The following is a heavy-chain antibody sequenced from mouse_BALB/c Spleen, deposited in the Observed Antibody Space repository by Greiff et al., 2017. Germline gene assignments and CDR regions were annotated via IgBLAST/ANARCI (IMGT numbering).Heavy chain of an antibody. CDR1: GFTFSSFG. Sequence: EVKLVESGGGLVQPGGSRKLSCAASGFTFSSFGMHWVRQAPEKGLEWVAYISSGSSTIYYADTVKGRFTISRDNPKNTLFLQMTSLRSEDTAMYYCARYGNNLYAMDYWGQGTSVTVSA. CDR3: ARYGNNLYAMDY. CDR2: ISSGSSTI. J-gene: IGHJ4*01. D-gene: IGHD2-1*01. V-gene: IGHV5-17*02.